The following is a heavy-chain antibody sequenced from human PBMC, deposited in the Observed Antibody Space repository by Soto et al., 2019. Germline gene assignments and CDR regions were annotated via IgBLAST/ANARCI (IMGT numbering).Heavy chain of an antibody. CDR3: AKSPPAVAGYFDY. CDR1: GFTFSSSG. CDR2: TSFDGSSG. Sequence: GGSLRLSCAASGFTFSSSGMHWVRQAPGKGLEWVAVTSFDGSSGYYADSVRGRFTISRDNSNNTLYLQMNSLRAEDTAVYYCAKSPPAVAGYFDYWGQGSLVTVSS. J-gene: IGHJ4*02. V-gene: IGHV3-30*18. D-gene: IGHD6-19*01.